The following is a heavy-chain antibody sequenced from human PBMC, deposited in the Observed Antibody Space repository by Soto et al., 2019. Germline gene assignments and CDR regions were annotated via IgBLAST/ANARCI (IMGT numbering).Heavy chain of an antibody. Sequence: GGSPRLSCAASGFTLSTDNMNCVRQAPGKGLEWVSSISSSSSYIYYADSVKGRFTISRDNAKNSLYLQMNSLRAEDTAVYYCARESGGWYGQDAFDIWGQGT. D-gene: IGHD6-19*01. V-gene: IGHV3-21*01. CDR1: GFTLSTDN. J-gene: IGHJ3*02. CDR3: ARESGGWYGQDAFDI. CDR2: ISSSSSYI.